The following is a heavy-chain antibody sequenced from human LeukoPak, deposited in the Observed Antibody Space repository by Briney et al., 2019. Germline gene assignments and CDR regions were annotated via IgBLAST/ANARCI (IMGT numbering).Heavy chain of an antibody. CDR3: ARVAGGRGAYCSSTSCRDAVHYYYYYYMDV. CDR1: GFTFSDYY. V-gene: IGHV3-11*04. D-gene: IGHD2-2*01. J-gene: IGHJ6*03. CDR2: ISSSGSTI. Sequence: GGSLRLSCAASGFTFSDYYMSWIRQAPGKGLEWVSYISSSGSTIYYADSVKGRFTISRDNAKNSLYLQMNSLRAEDTAVYYCARVAGGRGAYCSSTSCRDAVHYYYYYYMDVWGKGTTVTVSS.